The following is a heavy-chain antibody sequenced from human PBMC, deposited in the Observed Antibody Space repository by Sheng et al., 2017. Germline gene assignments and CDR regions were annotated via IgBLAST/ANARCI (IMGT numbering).Heavy chain of an antibody. CDR1: GFTFSSYS. J-gene: IGHJ4*02. D-gene: IGHD3-22*01. CDR2: ISSSSSYI. Sequence: EVQLVESGGGLVKPGGSLRLSCAASGFTFSSYSMNWVRQAPGKGLEWVSSISSSSSYIYYADSVKGRFTISRDNAKNSLYLQMNSLRAEDTAVYYCARSRPTYYYDSSGYPPDYWGQGTLVTVSS. CDR3: ARSRPTYYYDSSGYPPDY. V-gene: IGHV3-21*01.